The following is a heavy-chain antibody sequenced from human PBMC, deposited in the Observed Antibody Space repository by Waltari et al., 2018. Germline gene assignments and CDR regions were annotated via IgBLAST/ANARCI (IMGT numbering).Heavy chain of an antibody. CDR2: ISGSGDST. J-gene: IGHJ4*02. CDR1: GFTFSHYA. D-gene: IGHD5-12*01. Sequence: EVQLVESGGGLVQPGGSLRLSCAASGFTFSHYAMSWVRQAPGEGLDWVSAISGSGDSTHYADSVKGRFTISRDNSKNTLYLQMNSLRAEDMAVYFCANRWIRFWGQGTLVTVSS. CDR3: ANRWIRF. V-gene: IGHV3-23*04.